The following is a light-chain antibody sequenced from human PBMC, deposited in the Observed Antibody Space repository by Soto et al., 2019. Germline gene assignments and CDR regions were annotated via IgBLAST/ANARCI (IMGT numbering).Light chain of an antibody. Sequence: AIRMTQSASSFSASTGDRVTITCRASQGISSYLAWYQQKPGKAPKLLIYAASTLQSGVPSRFSGSGSGTDFTLTISCLQSEDFATYYCQQYYSYPPTFGQGTKMDIK. J-gene: IGKJ1*01. CDR3: QQYYSYPPT. V-gene: IGKV1-8*01. CDR1: QGISSY. CDR2: AAS.